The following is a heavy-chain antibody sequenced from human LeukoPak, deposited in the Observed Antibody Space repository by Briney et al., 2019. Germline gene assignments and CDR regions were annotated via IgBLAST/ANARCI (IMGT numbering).Heavy chain of an antibody. CDR2: INPNSGGT. V-gene: IGHV1-2*02. Sequence: VASVKVSCKASGYTFTGYYMHWVRQAPGQGLEWMGWINPNSGGTNYAQKFQGRVTMTRDTSISTAYMELSRLRSDDTAVYYCARDESSGQETFDYWGQRTLVTVSS. J-gene: IGHJ4*02. CDR3: ARDESSGQETFDY. D-gene: IGHD3-3*01. CDR1: GYTFTGYY.